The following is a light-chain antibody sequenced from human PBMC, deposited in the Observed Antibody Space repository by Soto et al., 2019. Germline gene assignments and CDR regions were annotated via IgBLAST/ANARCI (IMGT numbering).Light chain of an antibody. Sequence: EIVLTQSPPTLSVSPGERATHSCRASQSISSNLAWYQQKPGQAPRLLMFRTSSRATGFPARFSGSGSGTEFNLTISSLQSEDFGVYYCQQYNNWPRATFGGGTKVDIK. CDR1: QSISSN. CDR3: QQYNNWPRAT. CDR2: RTS. V-gene: IGKV3-15*01. J-gene: IGKJ4*01.